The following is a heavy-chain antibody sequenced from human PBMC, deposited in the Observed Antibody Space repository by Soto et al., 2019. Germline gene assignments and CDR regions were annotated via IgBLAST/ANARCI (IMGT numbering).Heavy chain of an antibody. V-gene: IGHV4-34*01. J-gene: IGHJ6*02. CDR3: ARGYCSGGSCYLQEDMDV. Sequence: SETLSLTCAVYGGSFSGYYWSWIRQPPGKGLEWIGEINHSGSTNYNPSLKSRVTISVDTSKNQFSLKLSSVTAADTAVYYCARGYCSGGSCYLQEDMDVSGQGTTVNVSS. D-gene: IGHD2-15*01. CDR2: INHSGST. CDR1: GGSFSGYY.